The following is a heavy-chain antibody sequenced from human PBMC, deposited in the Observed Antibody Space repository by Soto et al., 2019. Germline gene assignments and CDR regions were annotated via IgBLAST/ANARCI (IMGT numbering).Heavy chain of an antibody. CDR2: ISAYNGNT. Sequence: QVQLVQSGAEVKKPGASVKVSCKASGYTFTSYGISWERQAPGQGLEWLGWISAYNGNTNYAQKLQGRGTMSTDTSTSTADIELRSLRSYDTALYYCARDVSYYYDSSGYYPLYYWGQGTLVTVAS. D-gene: IGHD3-22*01. J-gene: IGHJ4*02. V-gene: IGHV1-18*01. CDR3: ARDVSYYYDSSGYYPLYY. CDR1: GYTFTSYG.